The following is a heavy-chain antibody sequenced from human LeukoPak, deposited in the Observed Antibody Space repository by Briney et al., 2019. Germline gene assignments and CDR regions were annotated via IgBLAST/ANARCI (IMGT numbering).Heavy chain of an antibody. Sequence: GGSLRLSCAASGFTFSSYAMRWVRQAPGKGLEWVSAISGSGGSTYYADSAKGRFTISRDNSKNTLYLQMNSLRAEDTAVYYCAKIMGHDYGDYSDAFDIWGQGTMVTVSS. CDR3: AKIMGHDYGDYSDAFDI. J-gene: IGHJ3*02. CDR2: ISGSGGST. CDR1: GFTFSSYA. D-gene: IGHD4-17*01. V-gene: IGHV3-23*01.